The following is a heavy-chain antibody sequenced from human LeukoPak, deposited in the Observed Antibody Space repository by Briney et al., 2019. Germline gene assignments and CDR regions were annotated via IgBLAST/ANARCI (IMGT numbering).Heavy chain of an antibody. CDR1: GGSISSSSFY. Sequence: PSETLSLTCSVSGGSISSSSFYWGWLRQPPGKGLEWIGSIYHSGTTYYNPSLKGRVTIPVDTSRNQFSLSVSSVTAADTAVYYCAKPTDNISRYGHYYYYMDVWGRGTTVTVSS. CDR2: IYHSGTT. J-gene: IGHJ6*03. CDR3: AKPTDNISRYGHYYYYMDV. V-gene: IGHV4-39*01. D-gene: IGHD6-13*01.